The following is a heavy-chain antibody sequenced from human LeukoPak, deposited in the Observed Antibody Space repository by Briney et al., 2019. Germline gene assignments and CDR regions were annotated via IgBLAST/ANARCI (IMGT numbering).Heavy chain of an antibody. CDR3: ARALAVRGVIITSDY. CDR1: GYTFNGYY. V-gene: IGHV1-2*02. CDR2: INPNGGGT. Sequence: GAPVKVSCKASGYTFNGYYMHWVRQAPGQGLEWMGWINPNGGGTNYAQKFQGRVTMTRDTAISTVYMELSSLRSDDTAVYYCARALAVRGVIITSDYWGQGTLVTVSS. J-gene: IGHJ4*02. D-gene: IGHD3-10*01.